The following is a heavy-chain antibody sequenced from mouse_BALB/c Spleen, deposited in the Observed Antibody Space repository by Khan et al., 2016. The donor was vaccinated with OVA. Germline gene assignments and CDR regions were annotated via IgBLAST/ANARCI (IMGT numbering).Heavy chain of an antibody. CDR1: GYSFTSYY. CDR3: TRHGCVAWFTY. D-gene: IGHD2-2*01. Sequence: VQLQQSGPELMKPGASVKISCKASGYSFTSYYIHWIMQSPGKSLEWIGYIDPFSGGITYNQKFKGKATLTVDKSSSTAYIYFSNLTSEDSAVYYCTRHGCVAWFTYWGQGTLVTVSA. J-gene: IGHJ3*01. CDR2: IDPFSGGI. V-gene: IGHV1S135*01.